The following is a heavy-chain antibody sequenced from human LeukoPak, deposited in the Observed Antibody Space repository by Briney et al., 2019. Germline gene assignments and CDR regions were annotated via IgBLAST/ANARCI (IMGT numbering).Heavy chain of an antibody. Sequence: AGRSLRLSCAASGFTFSSYGMHWVRQAPGKGLEWVAVISYDGSNKYYADSVKGRFTISRDNARNTVDLQMSSLRAEDTAVYYCARNRGDPSYFDYWGQGTLVTVSS. V-gene: IGHV3-30*03. CDR2: ISYDGSNK. CDR3: ARNRGDPSYFDY. J-gene: IGHJ4*02. D-gene: IGHD4-17*01. CDR1: GFTFSSYG.